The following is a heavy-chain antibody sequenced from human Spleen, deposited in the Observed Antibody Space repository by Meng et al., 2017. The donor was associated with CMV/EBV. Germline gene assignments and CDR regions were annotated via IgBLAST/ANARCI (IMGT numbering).Heavy chain of an antibody. D-gene: IGHD6-6*01. V-gene: IGHV3-23*01. CDR1: GFTFSTYA. CDR2: ISGGGSST. Sequence: LSLTCSASGFTFSTYAMHWVRQAPGKGLEWVSAISGGGSSTFYADSMQGRFTISRDNSKNTLFLQMKSLRAGDTAMYYCAKAPSIEARAGIDFWGPGTLVTVSS. CDR3: AKAPSIEARAGIDF. J-gene: IGHJ1*01.